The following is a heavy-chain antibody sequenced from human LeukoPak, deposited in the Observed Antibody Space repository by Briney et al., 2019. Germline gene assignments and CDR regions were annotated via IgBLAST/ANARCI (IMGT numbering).Heavy chain of an antibody. CDR3: ARGHQRSGELLGDY. Sequence: GRSLRLSCAASGFTFSDYGMHWVRQAPGKGLEWVANIWYDGSIKNYADSVKGRFTISRDNSKNMLYLQMNSLRGDDTALYHCARGHQRSGELLGDYWGQGTLVTVSS. V-gene: IGHV3-33*01. D-gene: IGHD3-10*01. J-gene: IGHJ4*02. CDR1: GFTFSDYG. CDR2: IWYDGSIK.